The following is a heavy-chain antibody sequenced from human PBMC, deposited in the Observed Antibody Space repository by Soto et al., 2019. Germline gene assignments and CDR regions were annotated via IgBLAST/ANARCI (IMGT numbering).Heavy chain of an antibody. CDR3: ARRAGGERNYYHYCMDV. CDR1: GFSLSNTA. J-gene: IGHJ6*03. D-gene: IGHD3-10*01. V-gene: IGHV3-64*01. Sequence: EVQLVESGGGLVQPGGSLRLSCAASGFSLSNTAMHWVRQAPGKGLEHVSAISYDAINTYYAKSVRGRFTISRNDSKNTLFLQMGGLRPEDMAVYYCARRAGGERNYYHYCMDVWGKGTTVTVSS. CDR2: ISYDAINT.